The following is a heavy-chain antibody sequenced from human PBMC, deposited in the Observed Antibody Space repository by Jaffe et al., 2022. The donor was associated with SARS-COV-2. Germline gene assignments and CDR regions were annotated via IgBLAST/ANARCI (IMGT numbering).Heavy chain of an antibody. CDR1: GFTFSSYA. V-gene: IGHV3-23*01. D-gene: IGHD3-3*01. Sequence: EVQLLESGGGLVQPGGSLRLSCAASGFTFSSYAMSWVRQAPGKGLEWVSAISGSGGSTYYADSVKGRFTISRDNSKNTLYLQMNSLRAEDTAVYYCAKVLPVYDFWSGYPYYWGQGTLVTVSS. CDR3: AKVLPVYDFWSGYPYY. J-gene: IGHJ4*02. CDR2: ISGSGGST.